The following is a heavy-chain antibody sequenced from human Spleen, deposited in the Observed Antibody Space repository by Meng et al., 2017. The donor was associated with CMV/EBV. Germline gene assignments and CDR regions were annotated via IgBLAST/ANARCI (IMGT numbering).Heavy chain of an antibody. CDR3: ARGDVTPSGYDY. Sequence: SCASSCSTFADYRLSWVRLASRKGLQWVSGIAWNGGSTGYADSVKGRFTISRANVKNSMYLQMNRLRAEDTALYYCARGDVTPSGYDYWGQGTLVTVSS. V-gene: IGHV3-20*04. CDR1: CSTFADYR. CDR2: IAWNGGST. D-gene: IGHD6-25*01. J-gene: IGHJ4*02.